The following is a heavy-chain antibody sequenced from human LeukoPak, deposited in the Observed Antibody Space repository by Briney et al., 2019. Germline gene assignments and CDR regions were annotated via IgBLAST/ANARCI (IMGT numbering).Heavy chain of an antibody. CDR3: ARDTTDIVALDAFDI. J-gene: IGHJ3*02. Sequence: ASVKVSCKTSGGTFSKYSITWVRQAPGQGLEWMGWINTNTGNPTYVQGFTGRFVFSLDTSVSTAYLQISSLKAEDTAVYYCARDTTDIVALDAFDIWGQGTMVTVSS. CDR1: GGTFSKYS. D-gene: IGHD5-12*01. V-gene: IGHV7-4-1*02. CDR2: INTNTGNP.